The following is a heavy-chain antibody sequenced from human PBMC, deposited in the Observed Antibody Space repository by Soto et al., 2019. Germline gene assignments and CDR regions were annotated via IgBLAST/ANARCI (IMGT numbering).Heavy chain of an antibody. D-gene: IGHD6-19*01. Sequence: SETLSLTCAVSGYSISSGYYWGWIRQPPGKGLEWIGSIYHSGNTYYNPSLKSRVTISVDTSKNQFSLKLSSVTAADTAVYYCARAMPSSGFPFDYWGQGTLVTVSS. CDR2: IYHSGNT. CDR1: GYSISSGYY. CDR3: ARAMPSSGFPFDY. V-gene: IGHV4-38-2*01. J-gene: IGHJ4*02.